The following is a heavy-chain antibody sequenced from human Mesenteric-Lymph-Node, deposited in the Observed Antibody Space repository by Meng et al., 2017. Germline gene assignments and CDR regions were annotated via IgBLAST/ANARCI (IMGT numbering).Heavy chain of an antibody. CDR2: IYHSGGT. V-gene: IGHV4-4*02. CDR1: GGSISISTW. J-gene: IGHJ5*02. CDR3: ARERDGPLDP. Sequence: QVLLQAPGPGLVRPSATLSLTCTGSGGSISISTWWSWVRQPPGKGLEWIGEIYHSGGTNYNPSPRGRVTISVDTSKNQFSLKLSSVTAADTAVYYCARERDGPLDPWGQGALVTVSS.